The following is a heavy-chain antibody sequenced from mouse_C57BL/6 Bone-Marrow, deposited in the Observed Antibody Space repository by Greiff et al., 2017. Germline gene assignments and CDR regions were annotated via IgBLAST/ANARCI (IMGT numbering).Heavy chain of an antibody. J-gene: IGHJ3*01. V-gene: IGHV1-4*01. Sequence: QVQLKQSGAELARPGASVKMSCKASGYTFTSYTMHWVKQRPGQGLEWIGYINPSSGYTKYNQKFKDKATLTADKSSSTAYMQLSSLTSEDSAVYDCARSPRFAYWGQGTRVTVSA. CDR1: GYTFTSYT. CDR3: ARSPRFAY. CDR2: INPSSGYT.